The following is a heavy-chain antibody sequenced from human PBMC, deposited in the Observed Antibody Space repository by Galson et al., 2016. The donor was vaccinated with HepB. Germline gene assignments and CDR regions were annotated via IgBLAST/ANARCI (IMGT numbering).Heavy chain of an antibody. V-gene: IGHV3-33*01. CDR3: AREMPIREYYYYGMDV. D-gene: IGHD3-16*01. J-gene: IGHJ6*02. CDR1: GFTFTSYV. CDR2: MWTDGGKK. Sequence: SLRLSCAASGFTFTSYVMHWVRQAPGKGLEWVAVMWTDGGKKYYADSVRGRFTISRDNSNNTVFLHMDSLRVEDTAVYYCAREMPIREYYYYGMDVWGQGTTVTVSS.